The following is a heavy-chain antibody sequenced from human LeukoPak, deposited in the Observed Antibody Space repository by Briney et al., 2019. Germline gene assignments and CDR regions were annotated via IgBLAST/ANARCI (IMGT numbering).Heavy chain of an antibody. CDR1: GGSFSGYY. J-gene: IGHJ4*02. D-gene: IGHD3-10*01. V-gene: IGHV4-34*01. CDR2: INHSGST. Sequence: PSETLSLTCAVYGGSFSGYYWSWIRQPPGKGLEWIGEINHSGSTNYNPSLKSRVTISVDTSKNQFSLKLSSVTAADTAVYYCARCRMVRGALDYWGQGTLVTVSS. CDR3: ARCRMVRGALDY.